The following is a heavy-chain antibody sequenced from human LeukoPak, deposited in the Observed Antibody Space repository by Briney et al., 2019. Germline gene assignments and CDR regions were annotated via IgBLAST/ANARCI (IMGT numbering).Heavy chain of an antibody. Sequence: SETLSLTCAVYGGSFSGYYWSWIRQPPGKGLEWIGEINHSGSTNYNPSLKSRVTISVDTSKNQFSLKLSSVTAADTAVYYCARGTDRSKSGYWGQGTLVTVSS. CDR1: GGSFSGYY. V-gene: IGHV4-34*01. CDR2: INHSGST. D-gene: IGHD1-26*01. CDR3: ARGTDRSKSGY. J-gene: IGHJ4*02.